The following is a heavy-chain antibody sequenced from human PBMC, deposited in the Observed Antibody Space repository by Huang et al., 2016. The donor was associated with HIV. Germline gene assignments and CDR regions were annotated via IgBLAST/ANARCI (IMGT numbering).Heavy chain of an antibody. CDR3: ARVPTPSYYDPWNISPAHEDVYYYNMDV. J-gene: IGHJ6*02. CDR1: GGSFTNYY. CDR2: ITHSGTA. Sequence: QVQLQQWGAGVLKPSETLSLTCAVYGGSFTNYYWSWVRQLPGRRLEWIGEITHSGTANYNPSSEARGARSGDPSKKEFSLRLGSVTAADTAVYYCARVPTPSYYDPWNISPAHEDVYYYNMDVWGQGTTVRVSS. V-gene: IGHV4-34*02. D-gene: IGHD3-10*01.